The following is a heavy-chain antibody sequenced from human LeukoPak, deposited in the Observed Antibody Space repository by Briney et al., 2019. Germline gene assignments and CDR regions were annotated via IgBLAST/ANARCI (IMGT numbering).Heavy chain of an antibody. D-gene: IGHD4-17*01. Sequence: GRSLRLSCAASGFTFSSYGMHWVRQAPGKGLEWVAVISYDGSDKYYADSVKGRFTISRDNSKNTLFLQVNSLRAEDTAVYYCAKDEAPRLRRQEPDSWGQGTLVTVSS. J-gene: IGHJ4*02. CDR3: AKDEAPRLRRQEPDS. V-gene: IGHV3-30*18. CDR2: ISYDGSDK. CDR1: GFTFSSYG.